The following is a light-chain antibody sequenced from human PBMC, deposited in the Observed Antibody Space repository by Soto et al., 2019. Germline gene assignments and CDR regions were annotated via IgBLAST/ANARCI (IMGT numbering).Light chain of an antibody. V-gene: IGLV2-14*01. CDR3: SSYTSSSTRV. CDR2: EVS. J-gene: IGLJ2*01. Sequence: QSALTQPASVSGSPGQSITISCTGTSSDVSGYNYVSWYQQHPGKAPKLIIYEVSNRPSGVSNRFSGSKSGNTASLTISGLQAEDEADYYCSSYTSSSTRVFGGGTKLT. CDR1: SSDVSGYNY.